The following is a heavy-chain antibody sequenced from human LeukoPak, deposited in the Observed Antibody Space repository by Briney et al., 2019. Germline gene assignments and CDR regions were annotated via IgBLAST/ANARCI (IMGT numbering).Heavy chain of an antibody. V-gene: IGHV3-30*02. J-gene: IGHJ5*02. CDR2: IHYDGSNN. D-gene: IGHD3-16*01. CDR1: GFTFSSYA. Sequence: PGGSLRLSCAASGFTFSSYAMHWVRQAPGKGLEWVAFIHYDGSNNYYADSVKGRFTISRDNSKNTLYLQMNSLRAEDTAVYYCARDLGQYYDTSDNWFDPWGQGTLVTVSS. CDR3: ARDLGQYYDTSDNWFDP.